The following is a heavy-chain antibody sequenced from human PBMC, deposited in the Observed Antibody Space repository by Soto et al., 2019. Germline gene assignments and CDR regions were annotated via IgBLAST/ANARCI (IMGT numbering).Heavy chain of an antibody. D-gene: IGHD2-8*01. CDR2: IYYSGNT. Sequence: PSETLSLTCTVSGASLSSISYYWGWIRQPPGKGLEWVGYIYYSGNTYYNPSLKGRVSMSVDTAENQFSLKLSSVAAADPAVYYCARGVSGVAGWFDPWGQGTVVTVSS. V-gene: IGHV4-31*03. CDR3: ARGVSGVAGWFDP. J-gene: IGHJ5*02. CDR1: GASLSSISYY.